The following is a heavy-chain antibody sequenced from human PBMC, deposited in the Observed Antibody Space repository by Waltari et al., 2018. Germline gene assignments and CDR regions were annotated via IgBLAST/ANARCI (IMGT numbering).Heavy chain of an antibody. J-gene: IGHJ4*02. CDR2: IKPDGSEK. V-gene: IGHV3-7*01. CDR3: AINQY. CDR1: GINFSNYW. Sequence: EVQLVESAGALVQPGWSLRLSFVVSGINFSNYWMNWVRQAPGKGLEWVANIKPDGSEKYYVDSVKGRLTISRDNAKNSLFLQMNSLSVDDTGVYYCAINQYWGQGTLVTVSS.